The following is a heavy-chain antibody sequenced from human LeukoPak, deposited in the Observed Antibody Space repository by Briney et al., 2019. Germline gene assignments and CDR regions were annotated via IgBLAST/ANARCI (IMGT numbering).Heavy chain of an antibody. J-gene: IGHJ4*02. D-gene: IGHD3-22*01. CDR2: ISGSGGST. V-gene: IGHV3-23*01. CDR3: AKAYYYDSSGYS. Sequence: GGSLRLSCAASGFTFSSYAMSWVRQAPGKGLEGGSAISGSGGSTYYADSVKGRFTISRDNSKNTLYLQMNSLRAEDTAVYYCAKAYYYDSSGYSWGQGTLVTVSS. CDR1: GFTFSSYA.